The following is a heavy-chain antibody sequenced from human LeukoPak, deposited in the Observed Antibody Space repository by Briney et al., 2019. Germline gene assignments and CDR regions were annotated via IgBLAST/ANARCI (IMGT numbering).Heavy chain of an antibody. V-gene: IGHV3-23*01. CDR3: AKDLGPKYSSSSLGYYFDY. J-gene: IGHJ4*02. CDR2: ISGSVGST. Sequence: TGGSLRLSCVASGFTFSSYSMSWVRQAPGKGLEWVSAISGSVGSTYYADSVKGRFTISRDNSKNTLYLQMNSLRAEDTAVYYCAKDLGPKYSSSSLGYYFDYWGQGTLVTVSS. CDR1: GFTFSSYS. D-gene: IGHD6-6*01.